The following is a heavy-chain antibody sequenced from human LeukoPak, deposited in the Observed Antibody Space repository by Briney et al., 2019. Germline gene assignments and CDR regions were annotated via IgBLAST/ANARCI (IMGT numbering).Heavy chain of an antibody. CDR1: GFTFNNYA. Sequence: GGSLRLSCTASGFTFNNYAMTWIRQAPGKGLEWVSAITGSGASTNYADSVKGWFTISRDNSKNTIYLQMNSLRAEDTAKYYCAKRSSISSGYFDFWGRGTLVTVSS. D-gene: IGHD3-22*01. CDR2: ITGSGAST. CDR3: AKRSSISSGYFDF. V-gene: IGHV3-23*01. J-gene: IGHJ4*02.